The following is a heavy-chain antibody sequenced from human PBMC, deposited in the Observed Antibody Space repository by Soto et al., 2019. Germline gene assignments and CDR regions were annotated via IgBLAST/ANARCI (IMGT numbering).Heavy chain of an antibody. J-gene: IGHJ3*02. CDR1: GGSISSYY. Sequence: PSEARSLTCTVSGGSISSYYWSWFRQPPGKGLEWIGYIYYSGSTNYNPSLKSRVTISVDTSKNQFSLKLSSVTAADTAVYYCARDRGDAFDIWGQGTMVTVSS. CDR3: ARDRGDAFDI. CDR2: IYYSGST. V-gene: IGHV4-59*01.